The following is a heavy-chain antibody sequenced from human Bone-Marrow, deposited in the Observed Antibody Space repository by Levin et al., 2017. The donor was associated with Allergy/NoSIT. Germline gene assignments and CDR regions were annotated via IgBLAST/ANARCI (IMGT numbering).Heavy chain of an antibody. V-gene: IGHV3-30-3*01. J-gene: IGHJ4*02. D-gene: IGHD1-26*01. CDR2: ISYDGSKK. Sequence: GGSLRLSCAASGFTFNTNSMHWVRQAPGKGLEWVAVISYDGSKKYYADSVKGRLTISRDNSKNTLYLQMSSLRVEDTAMYYCAREEWELLDYWGQGILVTVTS. CDR3: AREEWELLDY. CDR1: GFTFNTNS.